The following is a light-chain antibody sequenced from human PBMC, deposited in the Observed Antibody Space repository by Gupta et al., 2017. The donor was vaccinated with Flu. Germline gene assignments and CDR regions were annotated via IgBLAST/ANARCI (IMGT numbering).Light chain of an antibody. CDR1: QDIRNY. V-gene: IGKV1-33*01. Sequence: DVHMTQSPSSLSASVGDRVNITCRASQDIRNYLNWYQHEPGRAPKLLIYEASNLEAGVPARFSGSESGTDFTLTISSLQPEDFATYFCQQFDTLPPYSFGQGTKLEI. J-gene: IGKJ2*03. CDR3: QQFDTLPPYS. CDR2: EAS.